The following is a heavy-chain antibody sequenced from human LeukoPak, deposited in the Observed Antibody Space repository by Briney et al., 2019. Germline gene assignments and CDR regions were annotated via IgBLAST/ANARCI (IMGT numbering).Heavy chain of an antibody. J-gene: IGHJ4*02. V-gene: IGHV1-2*02. CDR2: INPNSGVT. CDR3: AREPYDYVWGSYRYPFDY. CDR1: GYTFTDDY. Sequence: ASVKVSCKASGYTFTDDYVHWVRQAPGQGLEWMGWINPNSGVTNYAQKFQGRVTMTRDMSISTAYMELSRLRSDDTAVYYCAREPYDYVWGSYRYPFDYWGQGTLVTVSS. D-gene: IGHD3-16*02.